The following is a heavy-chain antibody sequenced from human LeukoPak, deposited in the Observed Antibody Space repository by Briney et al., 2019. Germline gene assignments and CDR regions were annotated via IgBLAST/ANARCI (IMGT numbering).Heavy chain of an antibody. V-gene: IGHV3-30*18. D-gene: IGHD5-12*01. J-gene: IGHJ4*02. CDR2: ISYDGNNK. CDR3: AKERSTTYETSGYLDY. Sequence: GGSLRLSCAASGFTFSNYGMHRVRQAPGKGLEWVAIISYDGNNKYNADSVKGRFTISRDNSKNTLYLQMNSLRDEDTAVYYCAKERSTTYETSGYLDYWGQGTLVTVSS. CDR1: GFTFSNYG.